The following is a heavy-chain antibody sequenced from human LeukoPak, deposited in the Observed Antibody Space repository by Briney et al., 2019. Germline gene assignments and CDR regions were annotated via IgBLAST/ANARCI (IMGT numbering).Heavy chain of an antibody. CDR3: ARPRVEGFDP. D-gene: IGHD3-3*01. CDR1: GGSISSGGYS. V-gene: IGHV4-30-2*01. Sequence: SETLSLTCALSGGSISSGGYSWSWNRQPPGKSREWIGYIYHSESTYYNPSLKSRVTISVDRSKNQFSLKLSSVTAADTAVYYCARPRVEGFDPWGQGTLVTVSS. J-gene: IGHJ5*02. CDR2: IYHSEST.